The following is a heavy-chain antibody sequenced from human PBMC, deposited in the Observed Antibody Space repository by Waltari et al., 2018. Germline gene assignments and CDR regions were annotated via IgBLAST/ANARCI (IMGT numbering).Heavy chain of an antibody. Sequence: EVQLLESGGDLVQPGGSLRLSCAASGFTFSSYAMSWVRQAPGQGLEWVSSITGRGGSTFYADSVRGRFTISRDNSKSTLFLQMNSLRAEDTAVFYCAKDITPVSGRISPFDSWGQGTLVTVSS. J-gene: IGHJ5*01. CDR3: AKDITPVSGRISPFDS. D-gene: IGHD1-26*01. CDR2: ITGRGGST. CDR1: GFTFSSYA. V-gene: IGHV3-23*01.